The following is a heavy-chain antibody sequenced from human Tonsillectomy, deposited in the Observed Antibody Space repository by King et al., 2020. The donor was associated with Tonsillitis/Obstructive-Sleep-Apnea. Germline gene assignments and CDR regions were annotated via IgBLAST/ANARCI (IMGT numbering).Heavy chain of an antibody. J-gene: IGHJ6*03. V-gene: IGHV4-28*05. D-gene: IGHD2/OR15-2a*01. Sequence: VQLQESGPGLVKXSDTLXXXCAXSNYSXSXNNWWGWXRQPPGKGLEWIGYIYYTGSIYYNPSLKSRVTMSIDTSKHQFSLRLSSVTAVDTAVYYCARGPVGTFFYYMDVWGKGTTVTVSS. CDR3: ARGPVGTFFYYMDV. CDR1: NYSXSXNNW. CDR2: IYYTGSI.